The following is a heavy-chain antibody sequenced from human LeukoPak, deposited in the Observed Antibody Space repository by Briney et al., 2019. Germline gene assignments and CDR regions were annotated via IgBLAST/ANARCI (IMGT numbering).Heavy chain of an antibody. Sequence: AXVKVSCKASGYTFTSYGISWVRQAPGQGLEWMGRINPNSGGTNYAQKFQGRVTMTRDTTISTDYMEVSRLRSDDTAVYYCARGSLVYYDSSGYYSNYSYWGQGTLVTVSS. CDR2: INPNSGGT. J-gene: IGHJ4*02. CDR1: GYTFTSYG. CDR3: ARGSLVYYDSSGYYSNYSY. D-gene: IGHD3-22*01. V-gene: IGHV1-2*06.